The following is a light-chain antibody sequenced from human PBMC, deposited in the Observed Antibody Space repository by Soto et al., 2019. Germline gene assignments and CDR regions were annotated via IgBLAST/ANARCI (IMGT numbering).Light chain of an antibody. Sequence: DIVMTQSPLSLPVTPGESASISCRSSQSLLHSNGYNCLDWYLQKPGQSPQLLIYLGSNRAPGVPDRLSGSGSDTDFTLKISRVEAGDVGVYYCMQALQTPWTFGQGTKVEI. CDR3: MQALQTPWT. J-gene: IGKJ1*01. CDR2: LGS. CDR1: QSLLHSNGYNC. V-gene: IGKV2-28*01.